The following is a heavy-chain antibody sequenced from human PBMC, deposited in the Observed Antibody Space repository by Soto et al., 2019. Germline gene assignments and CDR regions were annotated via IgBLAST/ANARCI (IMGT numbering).Heavy chain of an antibody. D-gene: IGHD3-3*01. V-gene: IGHV4-34*01. Sequence: SETLSLTCAAYGGSFSGYYWSWIRQPPGKGLEWIGEINHSGSTNYNPSLKSRVTISVDTSKNQFSLKLSSVTAADTAVYYCARPQLRFRSAFDIWGQGTMVTVSS. CDR3: ARPQLRFRSAFDI. CDR2: INHSGST. CDR1: GGSFSGYY. J-gene: IGHJ3*02.